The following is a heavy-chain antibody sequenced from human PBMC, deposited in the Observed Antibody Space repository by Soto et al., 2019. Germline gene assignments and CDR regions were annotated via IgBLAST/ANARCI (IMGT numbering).Heavy chain of an antibody. CDR3: AKVSGCSSTSCYVPGGSDYYYMDV. CDR1: GFTFSSYA. CDR2: ISGSGGST. V-gene: IGHV3-23*01. Sequence: GGSLRLSCAASGFTFSSYAMSWVRQAPGKGLEWVSAISGSGGSTYYADSVKGRFTISRDNSKNTLYLPMNCLRAEDTAVYYCAKVSGCSSTSCYVPGGSDYYYMDVWGKGTTVTVSS. D-gene: IGHD2-2*01. J-gene: IGHJ6*03.